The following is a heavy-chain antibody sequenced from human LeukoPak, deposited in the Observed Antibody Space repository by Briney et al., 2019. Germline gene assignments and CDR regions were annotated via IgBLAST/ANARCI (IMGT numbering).Heavy chain of an antibody. CDR3: AILGGVRGTKRAFDI. D-gene: IGHD3-10*01. CDR1: GYTFTGYY. V-gene: IGHV1-2*02. Sequence: ASVKVSCKASGYTFTGYYMHWVRQAPGQGLEWMGWINPNSGGTNYAQKFQGRVTMTRDTSISTAYMELSRLRSDDRAVYYCAILGGVRGTKRAFDIWGQGTMVTVSS. J-gene: IGHJ3*02. CDR2: INPNSGGT.